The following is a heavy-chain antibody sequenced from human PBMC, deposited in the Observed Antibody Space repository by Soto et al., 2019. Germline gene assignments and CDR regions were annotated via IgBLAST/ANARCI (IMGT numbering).Heavy chain of an antibody. D-gene: IGHD1-20*01. CDR3: ARGLSFSNWNPIFAY. CDR1: GGSFSGYY. CDR2: INHSGST. V-gene: IGHV4-34*01. J-gene: IGHJ4*02. Sequence: SETLSLTCAVYGGSFSGYYWSWIRQPPGKGLEWIGEINHSGSTNYNPSLKSRVTISVDTSKNQFSLKLSSVTAADTAVYYCARGLSFSNWNPIFAYWGQGTLVTVSA.